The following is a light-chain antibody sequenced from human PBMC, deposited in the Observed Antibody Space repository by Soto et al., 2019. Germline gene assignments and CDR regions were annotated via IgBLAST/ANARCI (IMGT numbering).Light chain of an antibody. CDR3: QQYHNWPYT. J-gene: IGKJ2*01. CDR1: QSFSSD. V-gene: IGKV3-15*01. Sequence: EIVMTQSPATLSVSPGERATLSCRASQSFSSDLAWYQQKPGQAPRLLIYGASTRATGIPARFGGGGSGTEFTLTISSLQSEDFAVYYCQQYHNWPYTFGQGTMLEIK. CDR2: GAS.